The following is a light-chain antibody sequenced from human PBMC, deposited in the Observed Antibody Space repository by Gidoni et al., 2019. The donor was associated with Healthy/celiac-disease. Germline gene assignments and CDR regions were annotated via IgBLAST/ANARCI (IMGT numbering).Light chain of an antibody. CDR1: SSNIGSNY. J-gene: IGLJ3*02. V-gene: IGLV1-47*01. Sequence: GQRVTISCSGSSSNIGSNYVYWYQQLPGTAPKLLIYRNNQRPSGVPDRFSGSKSGTSASLAISGLRSEDEAYYYCAAWDDSLSGHWVFGGVTKLTVL. CDR3: AAWDDSLSGHWV. CDR2: RNN.